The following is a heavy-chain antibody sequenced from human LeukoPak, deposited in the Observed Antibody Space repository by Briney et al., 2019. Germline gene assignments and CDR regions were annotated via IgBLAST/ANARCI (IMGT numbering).Heavy chain of an antibody. CDR2: IYYSGRT. V-gene: IGHV4-59*08. Sequence: PSETLSLTCTVSGGSISSYYWSRIRQPPGKGLEWIGSIYYSGRTHYNPSLKSRVTISVDTSKNQFSLKLSSVTAADTAVYYCARADQRWFGVDAFDIWGQGTMVTVSS. D-gene: IGHD3-10*01. J-gene: IGHJ3*02. CDR1: GGSISSYY. CDR3: ARADQRWFGVDAFDI.